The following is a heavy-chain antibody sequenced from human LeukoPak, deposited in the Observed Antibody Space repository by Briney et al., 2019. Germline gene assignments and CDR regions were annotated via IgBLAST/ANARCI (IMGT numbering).Heavy chain of an antibody. CDR1: GFTFSSYA. D-gene: IGHD2-15*01. CDR2: ISGSGGST. J-gene: IGHJ4*02. V-gene: IGHV3-23*01. CDR3: AEHVGVVAATSYYFDY. Sequence: GGSLRLSCAASGFTFSSYAMSWVRQAPGKGLEWVSAISGSGGSTYYADSVKGRFTISRDNSKNTLYLQMNSLRAEDTAVYYCAEHVGVVAATSYYFDYWGQGTLVTVSS.